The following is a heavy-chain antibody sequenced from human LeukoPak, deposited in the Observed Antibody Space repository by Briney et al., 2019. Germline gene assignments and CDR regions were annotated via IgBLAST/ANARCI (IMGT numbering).Heavy chain of an antibody. D-gene: IGHD2-2*01. CDR1: GFTFISYA. CDR2: IRDSGSST. CDR3: AREVISTPSYFDY. J-gene: IGHJ4*02. V-gene: IGHV3-23*01. Sequence: GGALRLSCAASGFTFISYAMSWVRQAPGKGLEWVSAIRDSGSSTHYADSVKGRFTTSRDTSKNTLYLQMNSLGADDTAVYYCAREVISTPSYFDYWGQGILVTVSS.